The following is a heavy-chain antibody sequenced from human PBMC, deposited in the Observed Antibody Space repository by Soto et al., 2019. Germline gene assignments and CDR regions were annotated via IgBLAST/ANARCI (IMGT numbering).Heavy chain of an antibody. CDR1: GGTFNSYA. J-gene: IGHJ4*02. D-gene: IGHD3-9*01. Sequence: SVKVSCKASGGTFNSYAISWVRQAPGQGLEWMGGIIPIFGTANYAQKFQGRVTITADESTSTAYMELSSLRSEDTAVYYCAKGWSYDILTGYAYWGQGTLVTVSS. CDR2: IIPIFGTA. CDR3: AKGWSYDILTGYAY. V-gene: IGHV1-69*13.